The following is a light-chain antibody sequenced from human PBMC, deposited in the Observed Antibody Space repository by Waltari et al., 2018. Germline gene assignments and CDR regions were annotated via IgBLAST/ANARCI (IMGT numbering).Light chain of an antibody. Sequence: DIVMTQSPDSLAVSLGERATINCKSSQSVLSSSNNKNYLAWYQQKPGQPPKRLIYWASTRGSGVPDRFSGRGAGTDFTLTISSLQAEDVAVYYCQQYYSTLWTFGQGTKVEIK. CDR3: QQYYSTLWT. CDR2: WAS. V-gene: IGKV4-1*01. CDR1: QSVLSSSNNKNY. J-gene: IGKJ1*01.